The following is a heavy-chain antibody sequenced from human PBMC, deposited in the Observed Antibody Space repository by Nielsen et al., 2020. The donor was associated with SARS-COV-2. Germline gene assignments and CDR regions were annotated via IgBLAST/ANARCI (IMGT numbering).Heavy chain of an antibody. J-gene: IGHJ4*02. CDR3: ARDITGYSYGYGPDY. D-gene: IGHD5-18*01. CDR2: ISGSGGST. V-gene: IGHV3-23*01. CDR1: GFTFSSYA. Sequence: GESLKISCAASGFTFSSYAMSWVRQAPGKGLEWVSAISGSGGSTYYADSVKGRFTISRDNSKNTLYLQMNSLRAEDTAVYYCARDITGYSYGYGPDYWGQGTLVTVSS.